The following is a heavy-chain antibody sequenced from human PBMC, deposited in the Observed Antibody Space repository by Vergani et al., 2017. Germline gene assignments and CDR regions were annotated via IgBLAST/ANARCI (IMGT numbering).Heavy chain of an antibody. CDR2: IIPIFGTA. V-gene: IGHV1-69*01. CDR3: ARELATMIVVVIRHSSGFRY. J-gene: IGHJ4*02. D-gene: IGHD3-22*01. Sequence: QVQLVQSGAEVKKPGSSVKVSCKASGATFSSYAISWVRQAPGQGLEWMGGIIPIFGTANYAQKFQGRVTITADESTSTAYMELSSLRSEDTAVYYCARELATMIVVVIRHSSGFRYWGQGTLVTVSS. CDR1: GATFSSYA.